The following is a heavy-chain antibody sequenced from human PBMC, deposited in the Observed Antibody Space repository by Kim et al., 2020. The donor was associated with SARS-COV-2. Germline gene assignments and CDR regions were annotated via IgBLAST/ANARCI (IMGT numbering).Heavy chain of an antibody. CDR1: GFTFSGYD. D-gene: IGHD4-17*01. V-gene: IGHV3-30*18. Sequence: GGSLRLSCAASGFTFSGYDMHWVRQAPGKGLEWVAVISQDGSNKYYADSVKGRFTISRVNSKNTVYLQMNSLRAEDTAVYYCAKDYFDSLRWYYCSGMAVWGEGPAVPLSS. J-gene: IGHJ6*04. CDR3: AKDYFDSLRWYYCSGMAV. CDR2: ISQDGSNK.